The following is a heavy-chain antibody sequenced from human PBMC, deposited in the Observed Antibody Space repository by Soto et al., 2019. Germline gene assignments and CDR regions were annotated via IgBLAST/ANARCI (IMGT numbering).Heavy chain of an antibody. V-gene: IGHV4-4*02. Sequence: SETLSLTCAVSSGSISSSNWWSWVRQPPGKGLEWIGEIYHSGSTNYNPSLKSRVTISVDKSKNQFSLKLSSVTAADTAVYYCATATGTHNWFDPWGQGTLVTVSS. CDR1: SGSISSSNW. CDR3: ATATGTHNWFDP. CDR2: IYHSGST. D-gene: IGHD1-26*01. J-gene: IGHJ5*02.